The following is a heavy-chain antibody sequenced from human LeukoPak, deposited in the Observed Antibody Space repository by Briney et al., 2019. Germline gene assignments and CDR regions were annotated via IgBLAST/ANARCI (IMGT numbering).Heavy chain of an antibody. CDR1: GGSISSYY. CDR2: IYYSGST. J-gene: IGHJ4*02. V-gene: IGHV4-59*08. CDR3: ARQSDDFWSGYFDY. D-gene: IGHD3-3*01. Sequence: LETLSLTCTVSGGSISSYYWSWIRQPPGKGLEWIGYIYYSGSTNYNPSLKSRVTISVDTSKNQFSLKLSSVTAADTAVYYCARQSDDFWSGYFDYWGQGTLVTVSS.